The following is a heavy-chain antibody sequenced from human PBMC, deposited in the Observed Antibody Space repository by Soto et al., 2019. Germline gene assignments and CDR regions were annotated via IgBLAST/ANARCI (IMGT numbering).Heavy chain of an antibody. CDR2: ISAFNGNT. CDR3: AREDTAVALDY. J-gene: IGHJ4*02. D-gene: IGHD5-18*01. CDR1: GYTFISYG. Sequence: QVQLVQSGPEVKKPGASVKVSCKASGYTFISYGISWVRQAPGQGLEWMGRISAFNGNTNYAQKVQGRVTMTTDTFMSTAYMELRSLRSDDTAVYFCAREDTAVALDYWGQGTLVSVSS. V-gene: IGHV1-18*01.